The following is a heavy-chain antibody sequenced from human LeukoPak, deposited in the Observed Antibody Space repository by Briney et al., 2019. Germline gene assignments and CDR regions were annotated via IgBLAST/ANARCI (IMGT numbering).Heavy chain of an antibody. Sequence: PSETLSLTCTVSGYSISSGYYWGWIRQPPGKGLEWIGSIYHSGSTYYNPSLKSRVTISVDTSKNQFSLKLSSVTAADTAVYYCARVFYSSLGELQHWGQGTLVTVSS. J-gene: IGHJ1*01. CDR1: GYSISSGYY. V-gene: IGHV4-38-2*02. D-gene: IGHD6-13*01. CDR3: ARVFYSSLGELQH. CDR2: IYHSGST.